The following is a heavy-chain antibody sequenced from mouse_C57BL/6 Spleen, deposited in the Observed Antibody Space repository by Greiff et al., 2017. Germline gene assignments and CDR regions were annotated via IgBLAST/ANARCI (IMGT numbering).Heavy chain of an antibody. D-gene: IGHD1-1*01. J-gene: IGHJ3*01. V-gene: IGHV1-15*01. Sequence: QVQLQQSGAELVRPGASVTLSCKASGYTFTDYEMHWVKQTPVHGLEWIGAIDPETGGTAYNQKFKGKAILTADKSSSPAYMELRSLTSEDSAVYYCTLYYYGSSYWFAYWGQGTLVTVSA. CDR1: GYTFTDYE. CDR3: TLYYYGSSYWFAY. CDR2: IDPETGGT.